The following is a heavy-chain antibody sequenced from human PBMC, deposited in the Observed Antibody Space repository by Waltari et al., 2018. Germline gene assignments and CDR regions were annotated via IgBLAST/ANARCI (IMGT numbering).Heavy chain of an antibody. V-gene: IGHV4-59*01. J-gene: IGHJ5*02. Sequence: QVQLQESGPGLVKPSETLSLTCTVSGGSIRSYYLSWIRQTPGQGVEWIGYIYYSGSTNYTPSLKSRVTISVDTSKNQFSLKLSSVTAADTAVYYCAREDPNGGHYGGNSDWFDPWGQGTLVTVSS. CDR2: IYYSGST. CDR1: GGSIRSYY. CDR3: AREDPNGGHYGGNSDWFDP. D-gene: IGHD4-17*01.